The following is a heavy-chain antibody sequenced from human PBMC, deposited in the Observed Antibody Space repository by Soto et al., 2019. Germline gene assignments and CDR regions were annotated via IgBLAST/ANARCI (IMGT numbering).Heavy chain of an antibody. CDR1: GFTLSIND. D-gene: IGHD3-10*01. Sequence: GGSLRLSCAASGFTLSINDMSWVRQAPGKGLEWVSSISGSDGRTYYADSVKGRFTNSKDNSKNTLYLQMGSLRVVDTAVYYCAKYYYASGSNWFDPWGRGTLVTVSS. CDR2: ISGSDGRT. J-gene: IGHJ5*02. CDR3: AKYYYASGSNWFDP. V-gene: IGHV3-23*01.